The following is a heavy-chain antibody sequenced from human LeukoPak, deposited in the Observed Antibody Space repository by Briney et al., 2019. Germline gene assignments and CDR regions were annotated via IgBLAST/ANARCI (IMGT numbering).Heavy chain of an antibody. Sequence: PGGPLRLSCAVSGFTFSGFWMSWSRQAPGKGLEWVASINSDGSEGYYADVVKGRFTISSDNAKNSLYLQINSLRAEDTAVYYCARSSYSSSSSVWGQGTMVTVSS. J-gene: IGHJ3*01. D-gene: IGHD6-6*01. CDR2: INSDGSEG. V-gene: IGHV3-7*03. CDR3: ARSSYSSSSSV. CDR1: GFTFSGFW.